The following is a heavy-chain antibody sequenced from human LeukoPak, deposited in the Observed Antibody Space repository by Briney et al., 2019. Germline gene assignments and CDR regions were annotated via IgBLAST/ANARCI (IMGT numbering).Heavy chain of an antibody. CDR2: INSDGSST. CDR1: GFTFSSYW. J-gene: IGHJ1*01. V-gene: IGHV3-74*01. D-gene: IGHD6-19*01. CDR3: AKDHPGYSSGWYGEYFQH. Sequence: GGSLRLSCAASGFTFSSYWMHWVRQAPGKGLVWVSRINSDGSSTSYADSVKGRFTISRDNAKNTLYLQMNSLRAEDTAVYYCAKDHPGYSSGWYGEYFQHWGQGTLVTVSS.